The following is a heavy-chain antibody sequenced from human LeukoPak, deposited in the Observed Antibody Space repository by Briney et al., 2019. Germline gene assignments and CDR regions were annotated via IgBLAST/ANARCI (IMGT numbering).Heavy chain of an antibody. CDR1: GGTFSSYA. CDR2: IIPIFGTA. CDR3: ASQGYCSGGSCYDY. V-gene: IGHV1-69*05. Sequence: SVKVSCKASGGTFSSYAISWVRQAPGQGLEWMGGIIPIFGTANYAQKFQGRVTITTDESTSAAYMELSSLRSEDTAVYYCASQGYCSGGSCYDYWGQGTLVTVSS. J-gene: IGHJ4*02. D-gene: IGHD2-15*01.